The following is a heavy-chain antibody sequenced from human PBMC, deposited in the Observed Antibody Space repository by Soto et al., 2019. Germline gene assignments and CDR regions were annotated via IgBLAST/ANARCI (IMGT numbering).Heavy chain of an antibody. CDR1: GFIFRTYA. J-gene: IGHJ4*02. Sequence: GGSLRLSCASSGFIFRTYAMGWVRQAPGKGLEWVSGISGSGSSTYYADSVKGRFTISRDNSKNTLYLQVNSLTAEDTAVYYCAKDRHYGSETLIFDYWGRGTLVTVSS. CDR3: AKDRHYGSETLIFDY. D-gene: IGHD3-10*01. V-gene: IGHV3-23*01. CDR2: ISGSGSST.